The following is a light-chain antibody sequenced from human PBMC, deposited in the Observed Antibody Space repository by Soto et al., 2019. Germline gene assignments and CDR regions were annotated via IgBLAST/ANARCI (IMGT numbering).Light chain of an antibody. Sequence: IVLTQSPATLSLSPGKRATLSCRASQNISSYLIWYQQKPGQAPRLLIYDVSNRATGIPARFSGSGSGTDFTLTISSLQAEDVAVYYCQQYSSTPQVTFGGGTKVDIK. V-gene: IGKV3-11*01. CDR3: QQYSSTPQVT. CDR2: DVS. CDR1: QNISSY. J-gene: IGKJ4*01.